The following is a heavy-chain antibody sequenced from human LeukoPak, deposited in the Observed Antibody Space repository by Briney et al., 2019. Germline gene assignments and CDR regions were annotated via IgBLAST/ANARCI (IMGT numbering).Heavy chain of an antibody. CDR1: GYTFTSYY. V-gene: IGHV1-2*02. CDR2: INPNSGGT. Sequence: ASVKVSCKASGYTFTSYYMHWVRQAPGQGLEWMGWINPNSGGTNYAQKFQGRVTMTRDTSISTAYMELSRLRSDDTAVYYCARDGQFMGGFNYWGQGTLVTVSS. D-gene: IGHD2-15*01. CDR3: ARDGQFMGGFNY. J-gene: IGHJ4*02.